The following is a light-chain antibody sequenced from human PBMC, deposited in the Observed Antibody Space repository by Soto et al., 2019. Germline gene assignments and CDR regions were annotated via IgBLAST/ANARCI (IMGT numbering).Light chain of an antibody. CDR2: DVS. V-gene: IGKV3-11*01. CDR3: QQRSSWPLT. J-gene: IGKJ4*01. CDR1: QSVSSY. Sequence: EIVLTQSPVTLSLSPGERATLSCRASQSVSSYLAWYQQKPGQAPRLLIYDVSNRATGIPARFSGSGSGTDFTLIISSLEPEDFAVYYCQQRSSWPLTFGGGTKVEIK.